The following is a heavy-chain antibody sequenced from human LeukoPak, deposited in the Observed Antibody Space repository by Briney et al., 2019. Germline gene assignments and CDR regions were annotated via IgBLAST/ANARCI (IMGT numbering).Heavy chain of an antibody. CDR2: MNPNSGNT. CDR3: ARGLAWELPQ. V-gene: IGHV1-8*02. D-gene: IGHD1-26*01. J-gene: IGHJ4*02. CDR1: GYTFTSSG. Sequence: ASVKVSCKASGYTFTSSGICWVRQATGQGLEWMGWMNPNSGNTGYAQKFQGRVTMTRNTSISTAYMELSSLRSEDTAVYYCARGLAWELPQWGQGTLVTVSS.